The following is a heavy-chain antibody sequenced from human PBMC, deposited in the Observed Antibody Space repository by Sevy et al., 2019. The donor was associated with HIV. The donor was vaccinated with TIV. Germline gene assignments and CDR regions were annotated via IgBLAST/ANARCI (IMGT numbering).Heavy chain of an antibody. CDR1: GFTFSSYG. D-gene: IGHD3-10*01. CDR3: AKEGELFQYYFDF. J-gene: IGHJ4*02. CDR2: ISFDGSNK. Sequence: GGSLRLSCAASGFTFSSYGIYWVRQAPGKGLEWVAVISFDGSNKYYADSVKGRFTISRDNSKNTLYLQMNSLRAEDTAVYYCAKEGELFQYYFDFWGQRTLVTVSS. V-gene: IGHV3-30*18.